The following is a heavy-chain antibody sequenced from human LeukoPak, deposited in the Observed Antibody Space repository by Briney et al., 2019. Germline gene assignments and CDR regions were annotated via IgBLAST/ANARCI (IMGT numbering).Heavy chain of an antibody. CDR1: GYSFTSYW. CDR2: IYPGDSDT. CDR3: ARLYPATVTTPEGFDY. D-gene: IGHD4-17*01. V-gene: IGHV5-51*01. Sequence: GDSLKISGKGSGYSFTSYWIGGVGQMPGKGLEWMGIIYPGDSDTRYSPSFQGQVTISADKSISTAYLQWSSLKASDTAMYYCARLYPATVTTPEGFDYWGQGTLVTVSS. J-gene: IGHJ4*02.